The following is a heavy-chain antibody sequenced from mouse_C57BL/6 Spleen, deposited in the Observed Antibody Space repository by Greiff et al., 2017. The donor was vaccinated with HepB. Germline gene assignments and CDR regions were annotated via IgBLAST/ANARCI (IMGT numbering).Heavy chain of an antibody. Sequence: VQGVESGAELVRPGASVTLSCKASGYTFTDYEMHWVKQTPVHGLEWIGAIDPETGGTAYNQKFKGKAILTADKSSSTAYMELRSLTSEDSAVYYCTRWGDYWGQGTTLTVSS. V-gene: IGHV1-15*01. CDR2: IDPETGGT. CDR1: GYTFTDYE. J-gene: IGHJ2*01. CDR3: TRWGDY.